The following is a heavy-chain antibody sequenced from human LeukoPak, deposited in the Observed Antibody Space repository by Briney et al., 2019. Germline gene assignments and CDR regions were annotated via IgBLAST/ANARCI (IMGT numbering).Heavy chain of an antibody. CDR2: IYYSGST. CDR3: ARDLWFGEPRTDI. J-gene: IGHJ3*02. V-gene: IGHV4-59*01. Sequence: PSQSLSLTCTVSGGSISSYYWSWIRQPPGKGREWSGYIYYSGSTNYNPSLKSRVTISVDTSKNPFSLMLTSVTAADTAVYYCARDLWFGEPRTDIWGQETMGTVS. CDR1: GGSISSYY. D-gene: IGHD3-10*01.